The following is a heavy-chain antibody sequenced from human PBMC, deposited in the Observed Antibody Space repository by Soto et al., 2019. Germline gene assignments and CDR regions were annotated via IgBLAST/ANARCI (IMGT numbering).Heavy chain of an antibody. D-gene: IGHD1-1*01. CDR1: GYTFTSYA. Sequence: QVQLVQSGAEVKKPGASVQVSCKASGYTFTSYAMHWVRQAPGQRLEWMGWINAGNGNTKYSQKFQGRVTITRDTSASTAYMELSSLRSEDTAVYYCASAPVHLNWFDHWGQGTLVTVSS. V-gene: IGHV1-3*01. J-gene: IGHJ5*02. CDR3: ASAPVHLNWFDH. CDR2: INAGNGNT.